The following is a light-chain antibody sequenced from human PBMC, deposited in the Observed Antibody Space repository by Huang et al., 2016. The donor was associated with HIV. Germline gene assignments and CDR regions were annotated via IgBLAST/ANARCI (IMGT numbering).Light chain of an antibody. Sequence: DILMTQSPDSLAVSLGERATINCKSNKTVLYSSNDKYYLAWYQHKPGQAPKLLSYWASAREAGVPDRFSGSGSGTDFTLTSNSLQAEDVAVYYCQQYYTTPRTFGQGTRVEVK. CDR3: QQYYTTPRT. CDR1: KTVLYSSNDKYY. V-gene: IGKV4-1*01. CDR2: WAS. J-gene: IGKJ1*01.